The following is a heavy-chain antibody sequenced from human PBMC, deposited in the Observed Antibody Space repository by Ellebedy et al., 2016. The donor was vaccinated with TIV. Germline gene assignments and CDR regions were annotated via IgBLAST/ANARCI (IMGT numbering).Heavy chain of an antibody. D-gene: IGHD2/OR15-2a*01. CDR1: GFTFASSS. CDR3: AKDSKEFRS. J-gene: IGHJ5*02. V-gene: IGHV3-23*01. CDR2: ITTPGSST. Sequence: GESLKISCAASGFTFASSSMSWVRQAPGKGLEWVSTITTPGSSTFYADSVKGRFTISRDNSKNTLYLKMNSLRADDTAVYYCAKDSKEFRSWGQGTLVTVSS.